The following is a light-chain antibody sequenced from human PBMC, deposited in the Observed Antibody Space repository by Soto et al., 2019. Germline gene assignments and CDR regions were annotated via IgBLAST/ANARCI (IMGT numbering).Light chain of an antibody. CDR3: QQSYSTRT. CDR1: QSITTL. CDR2: AAS. J-gene: IGKJ1*01. Sequence: DIQMTQSPSSLSASVGDSDIITCRESQSITTLLNWYQQKPGKAPKLLIYAASSLQSGVPSRFSGSGSGTDFTLTISSMQPEDFAIYYCQQSYSTRTFGQWTK. V-gene: IGKV1-39*01.